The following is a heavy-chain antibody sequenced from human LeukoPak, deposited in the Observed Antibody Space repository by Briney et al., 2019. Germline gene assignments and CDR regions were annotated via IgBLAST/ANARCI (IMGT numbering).Heavy chain of an antibody. J-gene: IGHJ4*02. V-gene: IGHV3-48*01. Sequence: PGGSLRLSCAASGFTFSGYSMNWVRQAPGKGLEWVSYISSSSSTIYYADSVKGRFTISRDNAKNSLYLQMNSLRAEDTAVYYCARVDGYDSSGYLDYWGQGTLVTVSS. CDR3: ARVDGYDSSGYLDY. CDR1: GFTFSGYS. CDR2: ISSSSSTI. D-gene: IGHD3-22*01.